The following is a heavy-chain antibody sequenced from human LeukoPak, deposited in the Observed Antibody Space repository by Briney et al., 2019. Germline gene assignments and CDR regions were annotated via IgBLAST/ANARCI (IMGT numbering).Heavy chain of an antibody. CDR2: IYHSGST. Sequence: SQTLSLTCTVSGGSISSGGYYWSWIRQPPGKGLEWIGYIYHSGSTYYNPSLKSRVTISVDRSKNQFSLKLSSVTAADTAVYYCATRPPAGYFDYWGQGTLVTVSS. D-gene: IGHD3-10*01. CDR1: GGSISSGGYY. V-gene: IGHV4-30-2*01. J-gene: IGHJ4*02. CDR3: ATRPPAGYFDY.